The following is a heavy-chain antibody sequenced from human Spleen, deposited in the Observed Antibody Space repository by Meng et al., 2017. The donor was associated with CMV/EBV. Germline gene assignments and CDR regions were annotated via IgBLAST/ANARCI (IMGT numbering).Heavy chain of an antibody. V-gene: IGHV4-4*07. J-gene: IGHJ4*02. CDR1: GRSISSYY. CDR3: AREEGVPAAPFDY. Sequence: QLHGSGPGLVRPSQTLSLTRTVSGRSISSYYWSLIRQPAGKGLEWIGRMYTSGSTNYNPSLKSRVTMSVDTSKNQFSLKLSSVTAADTAVYYCAREEGVPAAPFDYWGQGTLVTVSS. D-gene: IGHD2-2*01. CDR2: MYTSGST.